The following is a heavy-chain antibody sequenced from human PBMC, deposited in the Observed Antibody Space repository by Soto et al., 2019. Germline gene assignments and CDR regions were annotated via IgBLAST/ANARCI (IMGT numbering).Heavy chain of an antibody. J-gene: IGHJ6*03. D-gene: IGHD2-15*01. Sequence: GGSLRLSCAASGFTFSSYGMHWVRQAPGKGLEWVAVILYDGSNKYYADSVKGRFTISRDNSKNTLYLQMNSLRAEDTAVYYCAKGDCSGGSCYHYYYYMDVWGKGTTVTAP. V-gene: IGHV3-30*18. CDR2: ILYDGSNK. CDR3: AKGDCSGGSCYHYYYYMDV. CDR1: GFTFSSYG.